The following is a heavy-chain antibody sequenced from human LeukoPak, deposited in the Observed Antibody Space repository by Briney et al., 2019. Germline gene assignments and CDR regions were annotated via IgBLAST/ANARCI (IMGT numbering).Heavy chain of an antibody. J-gene: IGHJ4*02. CDR3: TRGGGANYYGDYFDY. D-gene: IGHD1-26*01. V-gene: IGHV3-30*14. Sequence: PGRSLSLSCAGPGFTLSSYYMDWVRQAPDKRLEWVAVMSYDETTANYAGSVQGRFTVSRDNSKNTLFLQINSLRAEEMAVYFGTRGGGANYYGDYFDYWSQGTLVTVSS. CDR2: MSYDETTA. CDR1: GFTLSSYY.